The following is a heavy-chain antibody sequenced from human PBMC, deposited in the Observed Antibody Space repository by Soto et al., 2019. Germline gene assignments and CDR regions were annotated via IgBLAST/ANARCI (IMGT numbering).Heavy chain of an antibody. CDR2: IYYSGST. V-gene: IGHV4-59*01. J-gene: IGHJ4*02. Sequence: SETLSLTCTVSGGSISSYYWSWIRQPPGKGLEWIGYIYYSGSTNYNPSLKSRVTISVDTSKNQFSLKLSSVTAADTAVYYCARWGSTALDYWGQGTLVTVSS. D-gene: IGHD3-16*01. CDR3: ARWGSTALDY. CDR1: GGSISSYY.